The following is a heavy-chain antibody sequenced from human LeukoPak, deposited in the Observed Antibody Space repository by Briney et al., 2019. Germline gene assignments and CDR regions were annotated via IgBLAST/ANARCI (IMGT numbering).Heavy chain of an antibody. CDR1: GFTVSSNY. V-gene: IGHV3-66*01. J-gene: IGHJ4*02. CDR2: ILGGGGT. D-gene: IGHD2-8*02. Sequence: PGGSLRLSCAASGFTVSSNYMTWVRQAPGKGLEWVSVILGGGGTYYADSVKGRFTISRDNSKNTLYLQMNSLRAEDTAVYYCARGLVLTYYYFESWGQGTLVTASS. CDR3: ARGLVLTYYYFES.